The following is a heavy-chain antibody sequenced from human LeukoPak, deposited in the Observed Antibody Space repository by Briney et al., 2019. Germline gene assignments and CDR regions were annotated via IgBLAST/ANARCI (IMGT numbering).Heavy chain of an antibody. V-gene: IGHV7-4-1*02. Sequence: ASVKVSCKASGYTFTGYYMHWVRQAPGQGLEWMGWINTNTGNPTYAQGFTGRFVFSLDTSVSTAYLQISSLKAEDTAVYYCARGSVAVAAAGPYWGQGTLVTVSS. CDR3: ARGSVAVAAAGPY. J-gene: IGHJ4*02. D-gene: IGHD6-13*01. CDR1: GYTFTGYY. CDR2: INTNTGNP.